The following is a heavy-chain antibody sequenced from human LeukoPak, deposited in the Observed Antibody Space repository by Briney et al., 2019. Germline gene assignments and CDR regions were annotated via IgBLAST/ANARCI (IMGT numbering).Heavy chain of an antibody. CDR1: GGTLSSYA. CDR2: IIPIFGTA. V-gene: IGHV1-69*05. J-gene: IGHJ5*02. Sequence: ASVKVSCKASGGTLSSYAISWVRQAPGQGLEWMGRIIPIFGTANYAQKFQGRVTITTDESTSTAYMELSSLRSEDTAVYYCASCGGAEYNWFDPWGQGTLVTVSS. D-gene: IGHD3-16*01. CDR3: ASCGGAEYNWFDP.